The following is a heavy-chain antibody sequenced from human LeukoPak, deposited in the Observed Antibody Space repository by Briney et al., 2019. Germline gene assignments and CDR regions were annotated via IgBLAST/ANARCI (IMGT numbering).Heavy chain of an antibody. CDR3: ARDLGATVVTAGPDY. D-gene: IGHD4-23*01. CDR1: GFTFSSYA. CDR2: ISYDGSNK. J-gene: IGHJ4*02. Sequence: GRSLRLSCAASGFTFSSYAMHWVRQAPGKGLEWVAVISYDGSNKYYADSVKGRFTISSDISKNTLSLQMDSLRAEDTAVYYCARDLGATVVTAGPDYWGQGTLVTVSS. V-gene: IGHV3-30-3*01.